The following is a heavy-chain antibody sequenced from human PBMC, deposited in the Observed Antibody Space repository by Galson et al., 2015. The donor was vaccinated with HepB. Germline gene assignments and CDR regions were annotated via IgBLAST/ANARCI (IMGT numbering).Heavy chain of an antibody. CDR1: GDSVTSRGAA. Sequence: CAISGDSVTSRGAAWNWIRQSPSRGLEWLGRTYYRSKWYNDYAVSVKSRITINPDTSKNQFSLQLNSVTPDDTAVYYCARSGPTNIVLTSTYWYFDLWGRGTLVIVSS. V-gene: IGHV6-1*01. CDR2: TYYRSKWYN. CDR3: ARSGPTNIVLTSTYWYFDL. J-gene: IGHJ2*01. D-gene: IGHD5-12*01.